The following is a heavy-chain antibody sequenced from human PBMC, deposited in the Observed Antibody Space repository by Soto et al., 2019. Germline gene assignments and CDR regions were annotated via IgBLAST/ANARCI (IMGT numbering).Heavy chain of an antibody. CDR1: GYTFTSSE. D-gene: IGHD5-12*01. Sequence: QVQLVQSGAEVKKPGASMKISCKASGYTFTSSEINWVRQAPGHGLEWMGSMNPNSSVSASAQKFQGRDTMTRHTAITTAYLELRGLTSDAPAAYFCARANVVAAIDAGRLANYHHCLDAWGKGT. CDR2: MNPNSSVS. V-gene: IGHV1-8*01. CDR3: ARANVVAAIDAGRLANYHHCLDA. J-gene: IGHJ6*03.